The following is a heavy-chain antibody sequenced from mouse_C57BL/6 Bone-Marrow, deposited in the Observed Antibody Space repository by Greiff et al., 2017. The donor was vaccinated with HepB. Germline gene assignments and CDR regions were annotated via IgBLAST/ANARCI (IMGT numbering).Heavy chain of an antibody. CDR1: GYSFTSYY. V-gene: IGHV1-66*01. J-gene: IGHJ1*03. CDR2: IYPGSGNT. CDR3: ASPYGNYEGWYFDV. D-gene: IGHD2-1*01. Sequence: VQLQQSGPELVKPGASVKISCKASGYSFTSYYIHWVKQRPGQGLEWIGWIYPGSGNTKYNEKFKGKATLTADTSSSTAYMQLSSLTSKDSAVYYCASPYGNYEGWYFDVWGTGTTVTVSS.